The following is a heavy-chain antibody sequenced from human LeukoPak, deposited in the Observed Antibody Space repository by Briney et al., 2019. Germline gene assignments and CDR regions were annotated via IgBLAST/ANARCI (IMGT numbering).Heavy chain of an antibody. CDR1: GFTFSSYW. CDR2: ISASGGTT. V-gene: IGHV3-23*01. D-gene: IGHD2-2*01. Sequence: GGSLRLSCAASGFTFSSYWMTWVRQAPGKGLEWVSAISASGGTTYYADSVKGRFTISRDNSKNTLYLQMNSLRAEDTAVYYCARGPDPRSSTNPRYYYYYGMDVWGQGTTVTVSS. J-gene: IGHJ6*02. CDR3: ARGPDPRSSTNPRYYYYYGMDV.